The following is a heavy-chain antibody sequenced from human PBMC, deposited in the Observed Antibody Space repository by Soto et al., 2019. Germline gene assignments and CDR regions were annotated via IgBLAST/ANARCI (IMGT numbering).Heavy chain of an antibody. CDR3: ARDWRSSGWYRVYY. CDR2: IKQDGSEK. J-gene: IGHJ4*02. V-gene: IGHV3-7*01. Sequence: GGSLRLSCAASGFTFSSYWMSWVRQAPGKGLEWVANIKQDGSEKYYVDSVKGRFTISRDNAKNSLYLQMDSLRAEDTAVYYCARDWRSSGWYRVYYWGQGTLVPVSS. CDR1: GFTFSSYW. D-gene: IGHD6-19*01.